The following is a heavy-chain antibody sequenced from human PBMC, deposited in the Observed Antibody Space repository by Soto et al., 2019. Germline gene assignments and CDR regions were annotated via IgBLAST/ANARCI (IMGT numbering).Heavy chain of an antibody. CDR2: IYWDDDK. J-gene: IGHJ5*02. V-gene: IGHV2-5*02. Sequence: QITLKESGPTLVKPTQTLTLTCTFSGFSLSTRGVAVGWIRQPPGKALEWLALIYWDDDKRYSPSLKSRLTISKDPSRDQVVLTMTNMDPVDTATYFCAPRDYDTGGFDPWGQGTLVTVSS. CDR3: APRDYDTGGFDP. CDR1: GFSLSTRGVA. D-gene: IGHD5-12*01.